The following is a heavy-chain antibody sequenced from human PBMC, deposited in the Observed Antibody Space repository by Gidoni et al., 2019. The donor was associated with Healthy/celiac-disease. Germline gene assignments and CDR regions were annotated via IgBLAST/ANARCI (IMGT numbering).Heavy chain of an antibody. CDR1: GGTFSSYA. Sequence: QVQLVQSGAEVKKPGSSVKVPCKASGGTFSSYAISWVRQAPGQGLEWMGGIIPIFGTANYAQKFQGRVTITADESTSTAYMELSSLGSEDTAVYYCARGITIFGVATFDPWGQGTLVTVSS. CDR3: ARGITIFGVATFDP. J-gene: IGHJ5*02. D-gene: IGHD3-3*01. V-gene: IGHV1-69*01. CDR2: IIPIFGTA.